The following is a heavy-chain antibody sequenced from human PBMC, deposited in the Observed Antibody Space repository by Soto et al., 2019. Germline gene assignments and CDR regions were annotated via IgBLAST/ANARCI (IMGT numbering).Heavy chain of an antibody. J-gene: IGHJ4*02. CDR3: AIVVRVVVITSFDY. CDR1: GYTLTELS. V-gene: IGHV1-24*01. D-gene: IGHD3-22*01. Sequence: CXSVKVSCKVSGYTLTELSMHWVRQAPGKGLEWMGGFDPEDGETIYAQKFQGRVTMTEDTSTDTAYMELSSLRSEDTAVYYCAIVVRVVVITSFDYWGQGTLVTVS. CDR2: FDPEDGET.